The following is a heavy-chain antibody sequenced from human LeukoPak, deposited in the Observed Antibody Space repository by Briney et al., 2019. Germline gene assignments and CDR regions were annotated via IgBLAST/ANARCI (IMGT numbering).Heavy chain of an antibody. J-gene: IGHJ4*02. V-gene: IGHV3-30*18. CDR2: ISYDGSNK. D-gene: IGHD2-2*01. CDR3: AKVKTSSFYYFDN. CDR1: VFTFNDYG. Sequence: GMSLRLSCAASVFTFNDYGMHWVRQAPGKGLECVAVISYDGSNKYYADSVKGRFTLSRDNSKNTLYLQMNRLRTEDTAVYYCAKVKTSSFYYFDNWGQGTLVTVSS.